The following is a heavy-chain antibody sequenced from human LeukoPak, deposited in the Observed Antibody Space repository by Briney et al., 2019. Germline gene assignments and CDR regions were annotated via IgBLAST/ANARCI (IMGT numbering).Heavy chain of an antibody. J-gene: IGHJ6*02. CDR1: EFTVSSNY. Sequence: PEGSLRLSCAASEFTVSSNYMHWVRQAPGKGLEWVSLIYIGGNTFYADSVKGRFTISRDNSKNTLYLQMNSLRAEDTAVYYCAREDGSGSYPGYYYGMDVWGQGTTVTVSS. V-gene: IGHV3-53*01. CDR3: AREDGSGSYPGYYYGMDV. CDR2: IYIGGNT. D-gene: IGHD3-10*01.